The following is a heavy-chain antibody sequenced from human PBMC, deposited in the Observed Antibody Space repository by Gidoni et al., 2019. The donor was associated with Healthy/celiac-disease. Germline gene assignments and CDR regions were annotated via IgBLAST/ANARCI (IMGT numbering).Heavy chain of an antibody. V-gene: IGHV3-30-3*01. CDR3: ARDRYSYGSHFDY. Sequence: QVQLVESGGGVVQPGRSLRLSCAASGFTFSSYAMHWVRQAPGKGLEWVAVISYDGSNKYYADSVKGRFTISRDNSKNTLYLQMNSLRAEDTAVYYCARDRYSYGSHFDYWGQGTLVTVSS. CDR2: ISYDGSNK. D-gene: IGHD5-18*01. CDR1: GFTFSSYA. J-gene: IGHJ4*02.